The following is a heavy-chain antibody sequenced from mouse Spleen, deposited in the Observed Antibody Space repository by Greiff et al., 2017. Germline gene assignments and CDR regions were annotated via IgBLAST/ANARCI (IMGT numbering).Heavy chain of an antibody. CDR2: INPGSGGT. J-gene: IGHJ2*01. V-gene: IGHV1-54*01. Sequence: VQRVESGAELVRPGTSVKVSCKASGYAFTNYLIEWVKQRPGQGLEWIGVINPGSGGTNYNEKFKGKATLTADKSSSTAYMQLSSLTSEDSAVYFCARSPPMDGYYVSYFDYWGQGTTLTVSS. CDR1: GYAFTNYL. CDR3: ARSPPMDGYYVSYFDY. D-gene: IGHD2-3*01.